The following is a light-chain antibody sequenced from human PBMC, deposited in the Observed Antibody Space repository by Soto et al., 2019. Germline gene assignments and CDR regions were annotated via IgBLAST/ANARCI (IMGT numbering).Light chain of an antibody. V-gene: IGLV2-11*01. Sequence: QSALTQPRSVSGSPGQSVTISCTGTSSDVGGYDYVSWYQQHPGKAPKLMIYDVTKRPSGVPDRFSGSKSGNAASLTISGLEAEDGADYYCGSYAGNSLRVFGTGTKVTVL. J-gene: IGLJ1*01. CDR3: GSYAGNSLRV. CDR1: SSDVGGYDY. CDR2: DVT.